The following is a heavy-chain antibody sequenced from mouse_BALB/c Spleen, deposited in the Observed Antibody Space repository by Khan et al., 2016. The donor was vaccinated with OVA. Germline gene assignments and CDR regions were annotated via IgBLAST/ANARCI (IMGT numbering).Heavy chain of an antibody. V-gene: IGHV1-87*01. D-gene: IGHD1-1*01. CDR1: GYTFTSYW. Sequence: VQGVESGTELARPGASVKLSCKASGYTFTSYWMQWVKQRPGQGLEWIGAIYPGDGNSRYTQKFKGKATLTADKSSSTAYMQLSSLASEDYAVYYCARGGRNTGYCDYWGQGTTLTVSS. J-gene: IGHJ2*01. CDR2: IYPGDGNS. CDR3: ARGGRNTGYCDY.